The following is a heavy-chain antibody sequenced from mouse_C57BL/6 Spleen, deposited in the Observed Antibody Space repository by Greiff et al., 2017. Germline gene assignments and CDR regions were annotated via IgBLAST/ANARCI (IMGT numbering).Heavy chain of an antibody. Sequence: QVQLQQSGAELVKPGASVKISCKASGYAFSCYWMNWVKQRPGKGLEWIGQIYPGDGDTNYNGKFKGKATLTADKSSSTAYMQLSSLTSEDSAVYFCARHHYYGSSYDYFDYWGQGTTLTVSA. J-gene: IGHJ2*01. D-gene: IGHD1-1*01. CDR2: IYPGDGDT. CDR3: ARHHYYGSSYDYFDY. CDR1: GYAFSCYW. V-gene: IGHV1-80*01.